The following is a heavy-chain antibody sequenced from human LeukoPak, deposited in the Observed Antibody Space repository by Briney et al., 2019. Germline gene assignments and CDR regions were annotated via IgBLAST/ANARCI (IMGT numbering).Heavy chain of an antibody. J-gene: IGHJ4*02. CDR3: ASISGGLGLAPGH. D-gene: IGHD3/OR15-3a*01. CDR2: VSSSTSTI. CDR1: GFIFGSYE. V-gene: IGHV3-48*03. Sequence: GGSLRLSCAASGFIFGSYEMNWLRQAPGKGLEWVSYVSSSTSTIYYADSVKGRFTISRDNAKNSLYLQMNSLRAEDTGVYYCASISGGLGLAPGHWGQGTLVTVSS.